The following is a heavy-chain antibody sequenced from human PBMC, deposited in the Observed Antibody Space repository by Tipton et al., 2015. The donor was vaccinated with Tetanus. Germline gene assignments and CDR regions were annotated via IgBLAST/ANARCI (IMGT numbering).Heavy chain of an antibody. CDR2: ISPFNENV. D-gene: IGHD3-22*01. V-gene: IGHV1-18*01. J-gene: IGHJ6*02. CDR1: GYTFTHYG. Sequence: QVQLVQSGAEVKKPGASVKVSCKASGYTFTHYGVNWVRQAPGQGLEWMGWISPFNENVNYAEKFQGRLTMTTDASISTAYMELRSLRSDDRAVYYCARDRGDYIYYGMDVWGPGTTVTVS. CDR3: ARDRGDYIYYGMDV.